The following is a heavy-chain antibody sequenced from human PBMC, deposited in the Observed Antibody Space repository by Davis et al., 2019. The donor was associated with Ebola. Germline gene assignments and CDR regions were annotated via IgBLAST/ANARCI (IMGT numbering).Heavy chain of an antibody. V-gene: IGHV4-59*08. CDR1: GASIRSHY. J-gene: IGHJ4*02. D-gene: IGHD4-23*01. CDR2: IYYTGTT. Sequence: GSLRLSCTVSGASIRSHYWSWIRQPPGKGLEWIGYIYYTGTTNFNPHLKSRVTLSVHTSENKFSLKLSSVTAADTAVYYCARQESQLHRYYFDSWGQGTLVTVSS. CDR3: ARQESQLHRYYFDS.